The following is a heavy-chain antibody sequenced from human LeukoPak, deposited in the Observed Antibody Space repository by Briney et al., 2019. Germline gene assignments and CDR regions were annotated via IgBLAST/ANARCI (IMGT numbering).Heavy chain of an antibody. J-gene: IGHJ4*02. V-gene: IGHV3-7*01. Sequence: GSLRPASAPSGFTPSSYSMSWDRPAQGKGLELVANIKKDVSETYYATSVKGRFSRSRDTAKNSAYLQLTSLTDDDRGVYFCARDAGGHYGSATVLDHWGRGNLVTVSS. CDR2: IKKDVSET. CDR3: ARDAGGHYGSATVLDH. CDR1: GFTPSSYS. D-gene: IGHD3-10*01.